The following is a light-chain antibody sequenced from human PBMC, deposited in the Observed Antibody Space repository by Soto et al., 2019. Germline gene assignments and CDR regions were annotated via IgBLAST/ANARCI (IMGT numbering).Light chain of an antibody. Sequence: IQRTQPPSSLSATIGDTVTVTCRPSQPIRTSLHWYQQKRGKAPKVXISAASRLQSGVPSRVSGCGSRTHFALTISNLQPEEFDTYYCQQGYTTPWTYGRGTYGDIK. CDR3: QQGYTTPWT. V-gene: IGKV1-39*01. CDR1: QPIRTS. CDR2: AAS. J-gene: IGKJ1*01.